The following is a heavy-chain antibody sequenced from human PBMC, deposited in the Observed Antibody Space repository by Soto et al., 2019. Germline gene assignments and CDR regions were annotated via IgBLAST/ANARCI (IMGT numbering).Heavy chain of an antibody. Sequence: EVQLVESGGGLVQPGESLRLSCVASRFTFSSSWMHWVRQALGKGLVWLSRVIGDGSGADYADFVKGRFTISTDNAKNTVYLQMDSLGAEDMAVYYCARVAVASRGIDYWGQGALVTVSS. CDR2: VIGDGSGA. CDR1: RFTFSSSW. D-gene: IGHD6-19*01. J-gene: IGHJ4*02. V-gene: IGHV3-74*01. CDR3: ARVAVASRGIDY.